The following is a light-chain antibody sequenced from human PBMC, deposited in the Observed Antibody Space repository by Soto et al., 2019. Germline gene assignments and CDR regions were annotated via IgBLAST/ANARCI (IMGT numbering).Light chain of an antibody. J-gene: IGLJ3*02. CDR2: EVS. Sequence: QSALTQPASVSGSPGQSISISCTGTSSDVGAYNYVSWYQQHPGKAPKLIIYEVSDRPSGVSNRFSGSKSGNTASLTISGLQAEDEADYYCSSFTTSSTLVFAGGTKLTVL. CDR1: SSDVGAYNY. V-gene: IGLV2-14*01. CDR3: SSFTTSSTLV.